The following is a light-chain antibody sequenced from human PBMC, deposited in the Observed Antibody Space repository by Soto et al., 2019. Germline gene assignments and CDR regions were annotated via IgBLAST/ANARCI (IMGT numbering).Light chain of an antibody. CDR2: LSSDGSH. CDR1: SGHSSYA. CDR3: QTWDTGARVV. Sequence: QLVLTQSPSASASLGASVKLTCTLSSGHSSYAIAWHQQQPEKGPRYLMKLSSDGSHSKGDGLPDRFSGSSSGAERYLTISSLQSEDEADYYCQTWDTGARVVFGGGTQLTVL. J-gene: IGLJ2*01. V-gene: IGLV4-69*01.